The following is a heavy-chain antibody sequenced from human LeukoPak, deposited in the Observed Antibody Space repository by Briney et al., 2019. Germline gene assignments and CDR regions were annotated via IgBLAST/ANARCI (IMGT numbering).Heavy chain of an antibody. CDR2: INSNSAST. CDR1: GYTFTGYD. D-gene: IGHD4-17*01. CDR3: ARGDFGETNTAFDV. Sequence: ASVKVSCKTSGYTFTGYDVHWVRQAPGQGLEWMGWINSNSASTNYAQRLQGRVTFTRDTSLSIAYMELTNLTSEDAAVYFCARGDFGETNTAFDVWGQGTLVAVSS. V-gene: IGHV1-8*03. J-gene: IGHJ3*01.